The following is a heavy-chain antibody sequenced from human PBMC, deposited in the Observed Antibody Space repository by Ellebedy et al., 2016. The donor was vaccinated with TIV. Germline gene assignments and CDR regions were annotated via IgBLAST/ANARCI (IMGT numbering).Heavy chain of an antibody. J-gene: IGHJ5*01. CDR2: ITGSGDKT. V-gene: IGHV3-23*01. D-gene: IGHD3-22*01. CDR1: GFSFAGHA. CDR3: ARSAGDSSGWFVS. Sequence: GESLKIPCAASGFSFAGHAMSWVRQAQGKGLEWVPSITGSGDKTYYRNSVRGRFTISRDNSRDTLYLDMNILRGEDTALYSCARSAGDSSGWFVSWGQGTVVIVSS.